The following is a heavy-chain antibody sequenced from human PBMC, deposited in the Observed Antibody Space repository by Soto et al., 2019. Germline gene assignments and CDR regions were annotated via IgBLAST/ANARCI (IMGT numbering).Heavy chain of an antibody. Sequence: PSETLSLTCTLSGGSISSGGYYWSWIRQHPGKGLEWIGYIYYSGSTYYNPSLNSRVTISVDTSKNQFSLKLSSVTAADTAVYYCARSLIAVAGSFDYWGQGTLVTVSS. CDR2: IYYSGST. D-gene: IGHD6-19*01. CDR1: GGSISSGGYY. J-gene: IGHJ4*02. V-gene: IGHV4-31*03. CDR3: ARSLIAVAGSFDY.